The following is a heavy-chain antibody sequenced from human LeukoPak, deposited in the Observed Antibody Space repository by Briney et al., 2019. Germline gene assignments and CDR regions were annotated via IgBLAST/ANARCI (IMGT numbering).Heavy chain of an antibody. Sequence: GGSLRLSCAASGFTFSSYGMHWVRQAPGKGLEWAAVIWYDGSNKYYADSVKGRFTISRDNSKNTLYLQMNSLRAEDTAMYYCARDLETLDTAMVASTYYYGMDVWGQGTTVTVSS. CDR1: GFTFSSYG. D-gene: IGHD5-18*01. CDR3: ARDLETLDTAMVASTYYYGMDV. J-gene: IGHJ6*02. V-gene: IGHV3-33*01. CDR2: IWYDGSNK.